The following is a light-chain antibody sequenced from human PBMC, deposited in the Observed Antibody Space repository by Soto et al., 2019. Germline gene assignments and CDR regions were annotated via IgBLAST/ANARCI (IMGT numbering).Light chain of an antibody. CDR2: SNN. V-gene: IGLV1-44*01. Sequence: QSVLTQPPSPSGTPGQRVTISCSGSSSNIGSNTVNWYQQLPGTAPKLLIYSNNQRPSGVPDRFSGSKSGTSASLAISGRQSEDEADYYCAAWDDSLNGVVFGGGTKLTVL. CDR3: AAWDDSLNGVV. J-gene: IGLJ2*01. CDR1: SSNIGSNT.